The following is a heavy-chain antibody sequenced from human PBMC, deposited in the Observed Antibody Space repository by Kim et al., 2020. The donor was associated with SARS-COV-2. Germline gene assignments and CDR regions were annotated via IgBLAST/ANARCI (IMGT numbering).Heavy chain of an antibody. V-gene: IGHV4-4*07. CDR3: ARELGYSYGYVGWFDP. CDR2: IYTSGSN. J-gene: IGHJ5*02. CDR1: GGSISSYY. Sequence: SETLSLTCTVSGGSISSYYWSWIRQPAGKGLEWIGRIYTSGSNNYNPSLKSRVTMSVDKSKNQFSLKLSSVTAADTAVYYCARELGYSYGYVGWFDPWGQGTLVTVSS. D-gene: IGHD5-18*01.